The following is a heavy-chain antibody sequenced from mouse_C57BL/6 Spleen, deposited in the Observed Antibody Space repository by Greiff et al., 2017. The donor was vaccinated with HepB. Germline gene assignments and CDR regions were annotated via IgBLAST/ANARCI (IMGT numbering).Heavy chain of an antibody. D-gene: IGHD4-1*01. CDR1: GFTFSDYG. J-gene: IGHJ1*03. Sequence: EVKLVESGGGLVKPGGSLKLSCAASGFTFSDYGMHWVRQAPEKGLEWVAYISSGSSTIYYADTVKGRFTISRDNAKDTLFLQMTSLRSEDTAMYYCAREGNWQGYFDVWGTGTTVTVFS. V-gene: IGHV5-17*01. CDR2: ISSGSSTI. CDR3: AREGNWQGYFDV.